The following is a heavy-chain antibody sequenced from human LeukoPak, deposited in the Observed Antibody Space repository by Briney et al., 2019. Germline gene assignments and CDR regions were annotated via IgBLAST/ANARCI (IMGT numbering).Heavy chain of an antibody. Sequence: GGSLRLSCAASGFTFSNAWMSWVRQAPGKGLEWVGRIKSKTDGGTTDYAAPVKGRFTISRDDSKNTLYLQMNSLKTEDTAVYYCTTWGCSSTSCYPYYYYYYMDVWGKGTTVTVSS. V-gene: IGHV3-15*01. J-gene: IGHJ6*03. CDR3: TTWGCSSTSCYPYYYYYYMDV. D-gene: IGHD2-2*01. CDR1: GFTFSNAW. CDR2: IKSKTDGGTT.